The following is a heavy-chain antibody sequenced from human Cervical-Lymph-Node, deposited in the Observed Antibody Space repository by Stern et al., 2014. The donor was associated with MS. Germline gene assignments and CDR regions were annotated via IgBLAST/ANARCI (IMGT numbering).Heavy chain of an antibody. CDR3: AGVPDVYGTDGYFDL. CDR1: GGSISSSYW. J-gene: IGHJ2*01. D-gene: IGHD4-17*01. CDR2: IYHSGST. Sequence: QLQLQESGPGLVKPSGTLSLTCAVSGGSISSSYWWTWVRQPPGKGLELXGEIYHSGSTNYNPSLKSRVTISVDNSKNQFSLKLSSVTAADTAVYYCAGVPDVYGTDGYFDLWGRGTLVTVSS. V-gene: IGHV4-4*02.